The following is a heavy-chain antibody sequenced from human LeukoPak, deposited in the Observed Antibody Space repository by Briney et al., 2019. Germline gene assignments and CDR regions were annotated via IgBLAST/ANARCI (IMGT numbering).Heavy chain of an antibody. CDR1: GGSMSSYY. D-gene: IGHD3-22*01. CDR2: IYTSGST. CDR3: ARARRNYDSSGYYSWFDP. Sequence: SETLSLTCTISGGSMSSYYWSWIRQPAGKGLEWIGRIYTSGSTNYNPSLKSRVTMSVDTSKNQFSLKLSSVTAADTAVYYCARARRNYDSSGYYSWFDPWGQGTLVTVSS. V-gene: IGHV4-4*07. J-gene: IGHJ5*02.